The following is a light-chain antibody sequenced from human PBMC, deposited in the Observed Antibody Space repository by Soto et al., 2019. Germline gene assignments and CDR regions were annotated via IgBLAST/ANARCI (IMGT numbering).Light chain of an antibody. CDR2: STN. CDR1: SGSVSTSYY. V-gene: IGLV8-61*01. Sequence: QTVVTQEPSFSVSPGGTVTLTCGLSSGSVSTSYYPSWYRQTPGQPPRTLIYSTNTRSSGVPDRFSGPILGNKAALTITGAQADDESDYYCVLYMGSGISNVVFGGGTKLTVL. J-gene: IGLJ2*01. CDR3: VLYMGSGISNVV.